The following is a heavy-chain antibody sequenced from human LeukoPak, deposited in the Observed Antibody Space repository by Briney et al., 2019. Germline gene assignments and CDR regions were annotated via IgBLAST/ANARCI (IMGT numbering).Heavy chain of an antibody. CDR3: ARSSGWYLYYYYYHMDV. D-gene: IGHD6-19*01. CDR1: GYTFTSYD. V-gene: IGHV1-8*01. J-gene: IGHJ6*03. Sequence: VASVKVSCKASGYTFTSYDINWVRQATGQGLEWMGWMNPNSGNTGYAQKFQGRVTMTRNTSISTAYMELSSLRSEDTAVYYCARSSGWYLYYYYYHMDVWGKGTTVTISS. CDR2: MNPNSGNT.